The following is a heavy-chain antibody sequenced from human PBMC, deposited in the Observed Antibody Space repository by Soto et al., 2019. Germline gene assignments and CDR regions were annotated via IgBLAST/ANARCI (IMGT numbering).Heavy chain of an antibody. CDR1: GGSFSGYY. J-gene: IGHJ4*02. CDR2: INHSGST. D-gene: IGHD5-12*01. Sequence: QVQLQQWGAGLLKPSETLSLTCAVYGGSFSGYYWSWIRQPPGKGLEWIGEINHSGSTNYNPSLKSRVTISVDTSKNQFSLKLSSVTAADTAVYYCASGGWLHNYGYWGQGTLVTVSS. CDR3: ASGGWLHNYGY. V-gene: IGHV4-34*01.